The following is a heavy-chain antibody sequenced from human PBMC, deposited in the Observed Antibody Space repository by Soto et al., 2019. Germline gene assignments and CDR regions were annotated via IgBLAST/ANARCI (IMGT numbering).Heavy chain of an antibody. CDR1: GFTFSSYA. V-gene: IGHV3-30-3*01. CDR2: ISYDGSNK. D-gene: IGHD6-13*01. Sequence: SLRLSCAASGFTFSSYAMHWVRQAPGKGLEWVAVISYDGSNKYYADSVKGRFTISRDNSKNTLYLQMNSLRAEDTAVYYCARVGAAGTYYYYYGMDVWGQGTTVTVSS. J-gene: IGHJ6*02. CDR3: ARVGAAGTYYYYYGMDV.